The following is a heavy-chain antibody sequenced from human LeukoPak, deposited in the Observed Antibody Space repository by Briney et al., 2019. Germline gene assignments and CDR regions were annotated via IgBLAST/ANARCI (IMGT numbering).Heavy chain of an antibody. CDR3: ALGRWEPNGSY. CDR1: GGSFSGYY. J-gene: IGHJ4*02. D-gene: IGHD1-26*01. CDR2: VDHSGRA. Sequence: SETLSLTCVGYGGSFSGYYWIWIRQPPGKGLEWIGEVDHSGRANDNPSLKSRITISVDTSRNQFSLKLRSVTAADTAVYYCALGRWEPNGSYWGQGTLVTVSS. V-gene: IGHV4-34*01.